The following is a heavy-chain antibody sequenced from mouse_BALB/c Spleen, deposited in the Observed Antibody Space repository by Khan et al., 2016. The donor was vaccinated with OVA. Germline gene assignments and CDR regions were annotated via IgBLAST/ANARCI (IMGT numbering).Heavy chain of an antibody. CDR3: AKGVWSYYYTLDY. CDR1: GFSLSDYG. V-gene: IGHV2-6-5*01. CDR2: IWGGGST. Sequence: QMLPEVSGPGLVAPSQNLSITCTVSGFSLSDYGLSWIRQPPGKGLEWLGVIWGGGSTYYTSALKSRLSISKDNSKSQAFLTLSSLQSDDTARFYCAKGVWSYYYTLDYWGQGTSVTVSS. J-gene: IGHJ4*01.